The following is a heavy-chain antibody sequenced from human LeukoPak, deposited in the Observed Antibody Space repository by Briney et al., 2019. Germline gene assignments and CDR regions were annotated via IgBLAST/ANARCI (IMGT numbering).Heavy chain of an antibody. Sequence: SETLSLTCTVSGGSINNYYWSWIRQPPGKGLEWIGYIYYSGSTNYNPSLKSRVTISLDTSKNQFSLKLSSVTAADTAVYYCARGPNYYGRWFRSYYFDYWGQGTLVTVSS. D-gene: IGHD3-10*01. CDR2: IYYSGST. V-gene: IGHV4-59*01. CDR1: GGSINNYY. CDR3: ARGPNYYGRWFRSYYFDY. J-gene: IGHJ4*02.